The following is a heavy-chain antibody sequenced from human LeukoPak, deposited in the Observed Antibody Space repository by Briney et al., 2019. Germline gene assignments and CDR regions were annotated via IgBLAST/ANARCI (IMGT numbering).Heavy chain of an antibody. D-gene: IGHD2-2*01. CDR3: AKDRGPGIVVVPAFDP. CDR2: IRYDGSNK. V-gene: IGHV3-30*02. J-gene: IGHJ5*02. Sequence: GGSLRLSCAASGFTFSSYGMHWVRQAPGKGLEWVAFIRYDGSNKYYADSVKGRFTISRDNSKNTLYLQMNSLRAEDTAVYYCAKDRGPGIVVVPAFDPWGQGTLVTVSS. CDR1: GFTFSSYG.